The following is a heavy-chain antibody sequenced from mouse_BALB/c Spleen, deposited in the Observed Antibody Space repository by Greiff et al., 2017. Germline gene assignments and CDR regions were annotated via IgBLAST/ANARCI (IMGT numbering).Heavy chain of an antibody. CDR1: GYTFTSYW. CDR3: TRSYRYGAMDY. J-gene: IGHJ4*01. Sequence: QVQLQQPGAELVKPGASVKMSCKASGYTFTSYWMHWVKQRPGQGLEWIGVIDPSDSYTSYNQKFKGKATLTVDTSSSTAYMQLSSLTSEDSAVYYCTRSYRYGAMDYGGQGTSVTVSS. D-gene: IGHD2-14*01. CDR2: IDPSDSYT. V-gene: IGHV1S127*01.